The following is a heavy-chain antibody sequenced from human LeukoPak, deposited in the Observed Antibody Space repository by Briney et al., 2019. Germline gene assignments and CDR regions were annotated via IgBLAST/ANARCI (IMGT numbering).Heavy chain of an antibody. CDR1: GGSISSSSYY. J-gene: IGHJ5*02. V-gene: IGHV4-39*01. Sequence: SETLSLTYTVSGGSISSSSYYWGWIRQPPGKGLEWIGSIYYSGSTYYNPSLKSRVTISVDTSKNQFSLKLSSVTAADTAVYYCARHTRTTRHPYWFDPWGQGTLVTVSS. D-gene: IGHD2-2*01. CDR3: ARHTRTTRHPYWFDP. CDR2: IYYSGST.